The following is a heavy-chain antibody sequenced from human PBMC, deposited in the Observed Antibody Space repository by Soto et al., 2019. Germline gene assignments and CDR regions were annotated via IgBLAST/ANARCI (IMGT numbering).Heavy chain of an antibody. CDR3: AKDLDYYGSGSYYKIYYYYGMDV. CDR1: GFSFSSYC. Sequence: XGSLGLSCAASGFSFSSYCMHWVRQAPGRGLEWVAVISYDGSNKYYADSVKGRFTISRDNSKNTLYLQMNSLRAEDTAVYYCAKDLDYYGSGSYYKIYYYYGMDVWAQGTTVTVSS. V-gene: IGHV3-30*18. D-gene: IGHD3-10*01. J-gene: IGHJ6*02. CDR2: ISYDGSNK.